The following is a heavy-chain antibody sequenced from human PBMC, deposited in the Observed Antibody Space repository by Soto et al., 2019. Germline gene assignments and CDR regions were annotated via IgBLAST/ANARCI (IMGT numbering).Heavy chain of an antibody. V-gene: IGHV3-23*01. CDR2: ISGSGANT. CDR3: ASFSGRA. CDR1: GFTFSSYA. J-gene: IGHJ5*02. D-gene: IGHD5-12*01. Sequence: GGSLRLSCAASGFTFSSYAMNWVRQAPGKGLEWVSAISGSGANTFYADSVKGRFTISRDNSKDTLYLQMNGLRVDDTAVYYCASFSGRAWGQGTLVTVSS.